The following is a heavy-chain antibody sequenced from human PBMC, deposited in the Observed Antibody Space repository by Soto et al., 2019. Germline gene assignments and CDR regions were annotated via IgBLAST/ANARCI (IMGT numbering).Heavy chain of an antibody. Sequence: GASVKVSCKASGYTFTSYDINWVRQAIGQGLEWMGWMNPNSGNTGYAQKFQGRVTMTRNTSISTAYMELSSLRSEDTAVYYCARVSFDSSGYYPPSRDYWGQGTLVTVSS. J-gene: IGHJ4*02. D-gene: IGHD3-22*01. CDR3: ARVSFDSSGYYPPSRDY. V-gene: IGHV1-8*01. CDR1: GYTFTSYD. CDR2: MNPNSGNT.